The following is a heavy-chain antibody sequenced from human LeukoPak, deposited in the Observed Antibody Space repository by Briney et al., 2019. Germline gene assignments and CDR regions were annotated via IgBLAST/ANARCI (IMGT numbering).Heavy chain of an antibody. CDR2: ISGSGGST. V-gene: IGHV3-23*01. J-gene: IGHJ3*02. CDR1: RFTFSTYA. D-gene: IGHD2-2*01. CDR3: AKDSGDIVVVPARWAFDI. Sequence: GSLRLSCAASRFTFSTYAMSWVRQAPGKGLEWVSTISGSGGSTYYADSVKGRFTISRDNSKNTLYLQMNSLRAEDTAVYYCAKDSGDIVVVPARWAFDIWGQGTMVTVSS.